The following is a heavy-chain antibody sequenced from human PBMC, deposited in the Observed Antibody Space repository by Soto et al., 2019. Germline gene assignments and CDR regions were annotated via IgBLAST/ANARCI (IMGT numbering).Heavy chain of an antibody. CDR1: GGSISSSSYY. Sequence: SETLSLTCTVSGGSISSSSYYWGWIRQPPGKGLEWIGSIYYSGSTYYNPSLKSRVTISVDTSKNQFSLKLSSVTAADTAVYYCARRIIAVAEPYNWFDPWGQGTLVTVSS. J-gene: IGHJ5*02. CDR2: IYYSGST. V-gene: IGHV4-39*01. D-gene: IGHD6-19*01. CDR3: ARRIIAVAEPYNWFDP.